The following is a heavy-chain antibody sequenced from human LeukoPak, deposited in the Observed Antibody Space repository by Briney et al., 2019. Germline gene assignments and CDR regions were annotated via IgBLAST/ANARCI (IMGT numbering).Heavy chain of an antibody. CDR3: AKEDYDFWSGYYAVAWGSMDV. J-gene: IGHJ6*03. CDR1: GFTFSSYG. D-gene: IGHD3-3*01. CDR2: IRYDGSNK. V-gene: IGHV3-30*02. Sequence: GGSLRLSCAASGFTFSSYGMHWVRQAPGKGLEWVAFIRYDGSNKYYADSVKGRFTISRDNSKNTLYLQMSSLRAEDTAVYYCAKEDYDFWSGYYAVAWGSMDVWGKGTTVTVSS.